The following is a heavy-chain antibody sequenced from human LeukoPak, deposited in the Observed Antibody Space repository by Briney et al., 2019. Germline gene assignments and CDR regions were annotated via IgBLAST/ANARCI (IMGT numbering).Heavy chain of an antibody. V-gene: IGHV4-34*01. Sequence: SETLSLTCAVYGGSFSGYYWSWIRQPPGKGLEWIGEINHSGSTNYNPSLRSRVTISVDTSKNQFSLKLSSVTAADTAVYYCARTGYSSGWYYFDYWGQGTLVTVSS. CDR1: GGSFSGYY. D-gene: IGHD6-19*01. CDR2: INHSGST. CDR3: ARTGYSSGWYYFDY. J-gene: IGHJ4*02.